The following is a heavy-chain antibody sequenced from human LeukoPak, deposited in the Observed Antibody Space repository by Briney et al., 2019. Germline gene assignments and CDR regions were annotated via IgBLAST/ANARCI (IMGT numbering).Heavy chain of an antibody. Sequence: AGGSLRLSCAASGFTFSSYAMSWVRQAPGKGLEWVSAISGSGGSTYYADSVKGRFTISRDSSKNTLYLQMNIRRAEDTAGYYCAKGTWMLAFDIWGQGTMVTVSS. CDR1: GFTFSSYA. CDR3: AKGTWMLAFDI. J-gene: IGHJ3*02. V-gene: IGHV3-23*01. CDR2: ISGSGGST. D-gene: IGHD2-8*01.